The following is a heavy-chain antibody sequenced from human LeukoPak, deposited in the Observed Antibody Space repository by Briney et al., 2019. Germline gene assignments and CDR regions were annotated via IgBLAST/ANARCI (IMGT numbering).Heavy chain of an antibody. J-gene: IGHJ4*02. CDR3: ASIYVSGSYWDY. CDR2: IYSISSDGTS. Sequence: GGSLRLSCAASGFSVSTNYMNWVRQSPGKGLEWVSLIYSISSDGTSYYADSVKGRFTISRDNAKNSLYLQMNSLRGEDTAVYYCASIYVSGSYWDYWGQGTLVTVSS. CDR1: GFSVSTNY. V-gene: IGHV3-66*01. D-gene: IGHD3-10*01.